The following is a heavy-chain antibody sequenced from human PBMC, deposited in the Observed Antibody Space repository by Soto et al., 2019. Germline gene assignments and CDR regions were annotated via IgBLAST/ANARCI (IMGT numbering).Heavy chain of an antibody. Sequence: GGSMRLSCAASGFPFTAYGIHRVREGPDKGLEWVAIISYDGSDKYYADSVKGRFTISRDNAKNSLYLQMNSLRAEDTAVYYCARDRLDYGMDVWGQGTAVTVSS. CDR1: GFPFTAYG. J-gene: IGHJ6*02. CDR2: ISYDGSDK. CDR3: ARDRLDYGMDV. D-gene: IGHD3-9*01. V-gene: IGHV3-30*03.